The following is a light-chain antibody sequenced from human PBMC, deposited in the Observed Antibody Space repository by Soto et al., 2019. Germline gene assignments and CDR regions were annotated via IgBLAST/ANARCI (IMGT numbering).Light chain of an antibody. J-gene: IGKJ2*01. CDR2: GAS. V-gene: IGKV3-20*01. Sequence: EIVLTQSPGTLSLSPGERATLSCRASQSVSSNYLAWYQQRPGQALRVLIYGASSRATGIPDRFSGSGSGTDFTLTISILEPEDFAVYFCHHYGNSPPNTFGQGTKVDIK. CDR1: QSVSSNY. CDR3: HHYGNSPPNT.